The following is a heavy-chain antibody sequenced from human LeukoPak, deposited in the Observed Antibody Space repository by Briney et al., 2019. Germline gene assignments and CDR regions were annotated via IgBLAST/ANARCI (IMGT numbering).Heavy chain of an antibody. V-gene: IGHV3-21*01. CDR1: GFTFSSYS. CDR3: ARGTAAAGTDY. D-gene: IGHD6-13*01. J-gene: IGHJ4*02. Sequence: GGSLRLSCAASGFTFSSYSMNWVRQAPGKGLEWVPSISSSSSYIYYADSVKGRFTISRDNAKNSLYLQMNSLRAEDTAVYYCARGTAAAGTDYWGQGTLVTVSS. CDR2: ISSSSSYI.